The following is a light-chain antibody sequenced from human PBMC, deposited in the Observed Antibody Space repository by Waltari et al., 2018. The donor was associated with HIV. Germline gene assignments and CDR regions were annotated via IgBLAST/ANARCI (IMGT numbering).Light chain of an antibody. CDR3: QQRTNWPQNT. V-gene: IGKV3-11*01. CDR2: DAS. CDR1: QCVGTF. J-gene: IGKJ4*01. Sequence: EIVLTHSPATLSLSPGERATLSCRPSQCVGTFLAWYQQKPGPSPRRLIFDASNRATGSPARCSGSGAGTDFTLTISSLEPEDFALYYCQQRTNWPQNTFGGGTKVEIK.